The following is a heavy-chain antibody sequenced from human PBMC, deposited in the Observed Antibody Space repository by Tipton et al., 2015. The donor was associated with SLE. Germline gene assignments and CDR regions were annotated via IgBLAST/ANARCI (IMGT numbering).Heavy chain of an antibody. CDR2: ITNNGNT. D-gene: IGHD2-8*01. CDR1: GGSLSSHY. J-gene: IGHJ5*02. Sequence: TLSLTCTVSGGSLSSHYWSWIRQPPGKGLEWIGCITNNGNTYYIPSLQSRVTMSVDTSKNHFSLKLSSVTAADTAVYYCARHDTNYGRNWFDPWGQGTLVTVSS. CDR3: ARHDTNYGRNWFDP. V-gene: IGHV4-59*04.